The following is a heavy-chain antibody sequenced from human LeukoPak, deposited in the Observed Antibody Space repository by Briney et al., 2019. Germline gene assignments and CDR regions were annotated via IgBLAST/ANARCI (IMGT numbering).Heavy chain of an antibody. Sequence: SETLSLTCTVSGGSISSYYWSWIRQPPGKGLEWIGYIYYSGSTNYNPSLKSRVTISVDTSKNQFSLKLTSVTAADTAVYYCAREREGPYGYLDYWGQGTLVTVSS. V-gene: IGHV4-59*12. J-gene: IGHJ4*02. CDR3: AREREGPYGYLDY. CDR1: GGSISSYY. D-gene: IGHD4-17*01. CDR2: IYYSGST.